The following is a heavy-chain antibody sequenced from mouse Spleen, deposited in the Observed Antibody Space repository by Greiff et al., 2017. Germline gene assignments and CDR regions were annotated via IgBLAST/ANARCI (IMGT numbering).Heavy chain of an antibody. V-gene: IGHV5-17*01. D-gene: IGHD1-1*01. J-gene: IGHJ2*01. CDR2: ISSGSSTI. CDR1: GFAFSDYG. CDR3: AREDYGSGLDY. Sequence: EVKLVESGGGLVKPGGSLKLSCAASGFAFSDYGMHWVRQAPEKGLEWVAYISSGSSTIYYADTGKGRFTISRDNAKNTLFLQLTSLRSEDAAMYYCAREDYGSGLDYWGQGTTLTVSS.